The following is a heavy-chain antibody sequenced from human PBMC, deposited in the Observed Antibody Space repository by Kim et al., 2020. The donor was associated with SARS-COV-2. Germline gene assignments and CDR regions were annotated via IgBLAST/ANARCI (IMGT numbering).Heavy chain of an antibody. J-gene: IGHJ4*02. CDR1: GGTFSSYA. Sequence: SVKVSCKASGGTFSSYAISWVRQAPGQGLEWMGGIIPIFGTANYAQKFQGRVTITADESTSTAYMELSSLRSEDTAVYYCTVVTANIAVPPDYWGQGTLVTVSS. CDR2: IIPIFGTA. D-gene: IGHD2-21*02. V-gene: IGHV1-69*13. CDR3: TVVTANIAVPPDY.